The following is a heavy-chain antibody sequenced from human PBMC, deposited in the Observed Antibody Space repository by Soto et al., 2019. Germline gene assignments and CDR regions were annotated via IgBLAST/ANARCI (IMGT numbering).Heavy chain of an antibody. D-gene: IGHD3-9*01. CDR1: GFTFSSYA. CDR3: ARDGWNYDILTGYCPLSPYYYYGMDV. CDR2: ISYDGSNK. Sequence: GSLRLSCAASGFTFSSYAMHWVRQAAGKGREWVAVISYDGSNKYYADSVKGRFTISRDNPKNTLYLQMNSLRAEDTAVYYCARDGWNYDILTGYCPLSPYYYYGMDVWGQGTTVTVSS. V-gene: IGHV3-30-3*01. J-gene: IGHJ6*02.